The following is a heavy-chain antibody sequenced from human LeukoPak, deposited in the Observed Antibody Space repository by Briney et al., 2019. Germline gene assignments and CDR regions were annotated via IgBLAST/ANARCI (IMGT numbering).Heavy chain of an antibody. D-gene: IGHD2-2*01. Sequence: SETLSLTCTVSGGSISSYYWSWIRQPPGKGLGWIGYIYYSGSTNYNPSLKSRVTISVDTSKNQFSLKLSSVTAADTAVYYCARLVPATTGWFDPWGQGTLVTVSS. J-gene: IGHJ5*02. CDR2: IYYSGST. CDR3: ARLVPATTGWFDP. CDR1: GGSISSYY. V-gene: IGHV4-59*08.